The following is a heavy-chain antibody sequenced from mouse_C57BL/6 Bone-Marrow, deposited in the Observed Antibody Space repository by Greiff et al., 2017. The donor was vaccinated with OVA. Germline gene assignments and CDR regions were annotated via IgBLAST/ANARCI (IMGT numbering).Heavy chain of an antibody. CDR3: ARLLDGSSFPY. CDR1: GFTFSDYG. Sequence: DVMLVESGGGLVKPGGSLKLSCAASGFTFSDYGMHWVRQAPEKGLEWVAYISSGSSTIYYADTVKGRFTISRDNAKNTLFLQMTSLRSEDTAMYYCARLLDGSSFPYWGQGTLVTVSA. CDR2: ISSGSSTI. V-gene: IGHV5-17*01. D-gene: IGHD1-1*01. J-gene: IGHJ3*01.